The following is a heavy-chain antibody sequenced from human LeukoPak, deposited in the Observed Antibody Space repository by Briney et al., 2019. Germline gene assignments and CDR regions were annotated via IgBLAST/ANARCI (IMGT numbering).Heavy chain of an antibody. Sequence: GRSLRLSCAASGFTFSSYGMHWVRQAPGKGLEWVAVISYDGSNKYYADSVKGRFTISRDNSKNTLYLQMNSLRAEDTAVYYCAKDLGLYYYGSGSYADYWGQGTLVTVCS. CDR2: ISYDGSNK. CDR1: GFTFSSYG. CDR3: AKDLGLYYYGSGSYADY. V-gene: IGHV3-30*18. D-gene: IGHD3-10*01. J-gene: IGHJ4*02.